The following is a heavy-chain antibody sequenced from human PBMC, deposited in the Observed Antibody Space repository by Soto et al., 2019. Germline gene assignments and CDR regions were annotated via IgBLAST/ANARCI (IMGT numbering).Heavy chain of an antibody. CDR1: GYIFISYG. D-gene: IGHD3-10*01. CDR2: ISGYNGNT. Sequence: SVKVSCKSSGYIFISYGIIWVRQAPGQGLEWMGWISGYNGNTNYAQKVQGRVTMTTDTSTSTAYMELRSLRYDDTAAYYCERDSGSDLSAPGAVFDYWGQGALVTVSS. V-gene: IGHV1-18*01. J-gene: IGHJ4*02. CDR3: ERDSGSDLSAPGAVFDY.